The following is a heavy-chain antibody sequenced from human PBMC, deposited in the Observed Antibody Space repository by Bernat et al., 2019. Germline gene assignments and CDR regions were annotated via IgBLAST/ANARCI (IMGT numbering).Heavy chain of an antibody. CDR1: GFTFSSYG. CDR3: ARDSSEYSSSKRAPLNY. J-gene: IGHJ4*02. D-gene: IGHD6-6*01. CDR2: IWYDGSNK. Sequence: QVQLVESGGGVVQPGRSLRLSCAASGFTFSSYGMHWVRQAPGKGLEWVAVIWYDGSNKYYAASVKGGFTISRDNSKNTLYLQMNSLRAEDTAVYYCARDSSEYSSSKRAPLNYWGQGTLVTVSS. V-gene: IGHV3-33*01.